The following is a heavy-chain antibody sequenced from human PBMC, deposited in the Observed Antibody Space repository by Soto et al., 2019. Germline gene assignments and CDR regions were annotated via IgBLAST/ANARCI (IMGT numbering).Heavy chain of an antibody. CDR1: GITISNYP. Sequence: EVQLLESGGGLVQPGGSLRLSCAASGITISNYPMSWVRQAPGKGLDWVSGISGSGDRTYYADSAKGRFTISKDISKNSLSLQLDSLRVEDTAVYFCEKDDGGYPSTAPHWGQGTLVTVSS. CDR3: EKDDGGYPSTAPH. CDR2: ISGSGDRT. D-gene: IGHD3-22*01. J-gene: IGHJ4*02. V-gene: IGHV3-23*01.